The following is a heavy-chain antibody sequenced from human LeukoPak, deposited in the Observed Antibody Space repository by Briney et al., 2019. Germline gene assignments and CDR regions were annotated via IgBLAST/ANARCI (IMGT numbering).Heavy chain of an antibody. CDR1: GGTFSSYA. D-gene: IGHD6-6*01. Sequence: SVKVSCKASGGTFSSYAISWVRQAPGQGLEWMGRIIPMFGTANYAQKFQGRVTITADKSTSTAYMELSSLRSEDTAVYYCARGVGIAARHLDYWGQGTLVTVSS. V-gene: IGHV1-69*06. CDR2: IIPMFGTA. J-gene: IGHJ4*02. CDR3: ARGVGIAARHLDY.